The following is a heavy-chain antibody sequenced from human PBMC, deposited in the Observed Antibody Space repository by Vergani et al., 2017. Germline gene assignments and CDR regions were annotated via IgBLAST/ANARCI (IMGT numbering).Heavy chain of an antibody. D-gene: IGHD2-21*02. V-gene: IGHV3-30*02. CDR1: GFTFSNFG. CDR3: AKYLRDSTDGLPDS. J-gene: IGHJ4*02. CDR2: LGKDGINK. Sequence: QVQLVESAGGVVQPGGSLRLSCAASGFTFSNFGMHWIRQAPGKGLEWLAYLGKDGINKRYRDAVKGRFTVSRDNSKDLLDLQMDSLRSEDTALYYCAKYLRDSTDGLPDSWGPGTLVIVSS.